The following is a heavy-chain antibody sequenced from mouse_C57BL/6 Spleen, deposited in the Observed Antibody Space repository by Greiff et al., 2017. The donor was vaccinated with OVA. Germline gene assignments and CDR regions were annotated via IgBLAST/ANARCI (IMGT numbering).Heavy chain of an antibody. CDR2: IRNKANGYTT. CDR3: ARYYGSSYDY. V-gene: IGHV7-3*01. J-gene: IGHJ2*01. Sequence: VKLVESGGGLVQPGGSLSLSCAASGFTFTDYYMSSVRQPPGKALEWLGFIRNKANGYTTEYSASVKGRFTISRDNSQSILYLQMNALRAEDSATYYCARYYGSSYDYWGQGTTLTVSS. CDR1: GFTFTDYY. D-gene: IGHD1-1*01.